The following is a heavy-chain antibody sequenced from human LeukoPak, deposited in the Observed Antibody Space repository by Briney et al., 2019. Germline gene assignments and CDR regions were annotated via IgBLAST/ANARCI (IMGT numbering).Heavy chain of an antibody. D-gene: IGHD3-22*01. CDR1: GYTFTYYY. CDR3: ARVRAYYYDSSGYPTNWFDP. V-gene: IGHV1-46*01. Sequence: ASVKVSCKASGYTFTYYYMRWVRQAPGQGLEWMGIINPSGGSTTYAQKFQGRVTMTRDTSISTAYMELSRLRSDDTAVYYCARVRAYYYDSSGYPTNWFDPWGQGTLVTVSS. J-gene: IGHJ5*02. CDR2: INPSGGST.